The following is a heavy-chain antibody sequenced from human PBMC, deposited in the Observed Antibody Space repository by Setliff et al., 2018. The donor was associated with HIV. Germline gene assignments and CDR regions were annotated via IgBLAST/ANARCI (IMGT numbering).Heavy chain of an antibody. D-gene: IGHD6-19*01. J-gene: IGHJ6*02. CDR2: IYFSGTP. V-gene: IGHV4-39*01. Sequence: SETLSLTCTVSGGSINSRSYYWAWIRQPPGKGLEWVASIYFSGTPYYNPSLKNRVTISVDTSKNQFSLKLSSVTAADTAVYYCARRPAGAVAGGYGMDVWGQGTTVTVSS. CDR1: GGSINSRSYY. CDR3: ARRPAGAVAGGYGMDV.